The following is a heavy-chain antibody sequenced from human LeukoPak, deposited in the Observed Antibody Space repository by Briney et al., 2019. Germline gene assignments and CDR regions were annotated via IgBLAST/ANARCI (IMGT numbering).Heavy chain of an antibody. CDR1: GFTFSSYE. CDR3: ARSQRAFDI. V-gene: IGHV3-48*03. Sequence: GGSLRLSCAASGFTFSSYEMNWVRQAPGKGLEWISDISSSGSTINYADSVKGRFTISRDNAKNSLNLQMNSLRAEDTAVYYCARSQRAFDIWGQGTMVTVSS. CDR2: ISSSGSTI. J-gene: IGHJ3*02.